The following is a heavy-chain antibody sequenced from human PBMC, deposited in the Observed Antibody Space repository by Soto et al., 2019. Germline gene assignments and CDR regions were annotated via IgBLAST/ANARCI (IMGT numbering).Heavy chain of an antibody. J-gene: IGHJ4*02. D-gene: IGHD4-17*01. Sequence: QVQLVQSGTEVKKPGASVKVSCKASGYIFTGYYMHWVRQAPGQGLEWMGWINPNSGGTNYAQKFEGWVTMTRDTSISTAYMELSRLTSNDTAVYFCARYRPYDYGDPCFDYWGQGTLVTVSS. V-gene: IGHV1-2*04. CDR2: INPNSGGT. CDR1: GYIFTGYY. CDR3: ARYRPYDYGDPCFDY.